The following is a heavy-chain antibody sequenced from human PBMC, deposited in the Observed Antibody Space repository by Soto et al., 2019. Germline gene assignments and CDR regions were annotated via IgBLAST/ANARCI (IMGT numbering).Heavy chain of an antibody. CDR3: ARTTTTKSRDY. CDR2: ISVTGSGT. Sequence: EVQLLESGGGLVQPGGSLGLSCAASGFTFSSYDMSWVRQAPGKVLEYVSSISVTGSGTYYADSVKGRFTISRDNSKNTLYLQMNSLRVEDTAVYYCARTTTTKSRDYWGQGTLVTVSS. CDR1: GFTFSSYD. J-gene: IGHJ4*02. D-gene: IGHD4-17*01. V-gene: IGHV3-23*01.